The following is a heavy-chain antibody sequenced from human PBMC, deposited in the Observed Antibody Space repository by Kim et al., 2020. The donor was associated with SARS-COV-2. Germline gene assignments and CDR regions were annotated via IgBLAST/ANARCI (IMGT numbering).Heavy chain of an antibody. CDR2: INPSGGST. Sequence: ASVKVSCKASGYTFTNYYMHWVRQAPGQGLEWMGIINPSGGSTSYAQRFQGRVTMTRDTSTSTVYMELSSLRSEDTAVYYCARDLTTTVTTPGVGYYYGMDVWGRGTTVTVSS. D-gene: IGHD4-17*01. J-gene: IGHJ6*02. CDR3: ARDLTTTVTTPGVGYYYGMDV. CDR1: GYTFTNYY. V-gene: IGHV1-46*01.